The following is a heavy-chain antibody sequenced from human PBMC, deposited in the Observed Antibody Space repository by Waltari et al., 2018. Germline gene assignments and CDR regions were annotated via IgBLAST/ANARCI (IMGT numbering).Heavy chain of an antibody. Sequence: EVQLVESGGGLVQPGGSLRLSCAASGFTFSSPWMHGARQAPGKGLVWVSRINGDGGSTSYADSVKGRFTISRDNANNTLYLQMNSLRAEDTAVYYCTRTRYCSTTSCQVDWFDPWGQGTLVTVSS. J-gene: IGHJ5*02. V-gene: IGHV3-74*01. CDR2: INGDGGST. CDR1: GFTFSSPW. D-gene: IGHD2-2*01. CDR3: TRTRYCSTTSCQVDWFDP.